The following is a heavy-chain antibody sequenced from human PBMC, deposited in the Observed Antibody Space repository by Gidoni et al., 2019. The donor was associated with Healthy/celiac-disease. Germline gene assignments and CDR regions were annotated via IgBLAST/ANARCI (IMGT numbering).Heavy chain of an antibody. D-gene: IGHD3-16*01. J-gene: IGHJ6*02. CDR1: GSTFSLSA. CDR2: IIPSFGKA. Sequence: QVQLVHSGAEFKNPGSSVKVSCTASGSTFSLSALRWVRKAPGQGLEWMGGIIPSFGKANYAQKFQGRVTITADEATSKAYMELSSLRSEDTAVYDCARDRAARGLGGYYYDGMDGWGQGTTVTVSS. V-gene: IGHV1-69*01. CDR3: ARDRAARGLGGYYYDGMDG.